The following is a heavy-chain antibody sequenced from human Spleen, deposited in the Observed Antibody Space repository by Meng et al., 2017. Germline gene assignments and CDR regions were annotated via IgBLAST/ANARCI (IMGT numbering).Heavy chain of an antibody. D-gene: IGHD3-10*01. J-gene: IGHJ4*02. CDR3: ARDMVRGAYYFDY. V-gene: IGHV4-31*03. Sequence: SETLSLTCTVSGGSISSGGYYWSWIRQHPGKGLEWIGYIYYSGSTYYNPSLKSRVTISVDTSKNQFSLKLSSVTAADTAVYYCARDMVRGAYYFDYWGQGTLVTVSS. CDR1: GGSISSGGYY. CDR2: IYYSGST.